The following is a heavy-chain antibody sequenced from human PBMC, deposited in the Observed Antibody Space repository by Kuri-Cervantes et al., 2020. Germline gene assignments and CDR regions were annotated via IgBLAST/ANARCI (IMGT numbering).Heavy chain of an antibody. CDR2: IWPDGSNK. Sequence: GGSLRLSCAASGFIFSNYGIHWVRQASGKGLEWVAVIWPDGSNKYYSDSVKGRFTISRDNSKNTLYLQMNRLRDEDTAVYYCARASGSFDYWGQGTLVTVSS. D-gene: IGHD1-14*01. V-gene: IGHV3-33*01. CDR3: ARASGSFDY. J-gene: IGHJ4*02. CDR1: GFIFSNYG.